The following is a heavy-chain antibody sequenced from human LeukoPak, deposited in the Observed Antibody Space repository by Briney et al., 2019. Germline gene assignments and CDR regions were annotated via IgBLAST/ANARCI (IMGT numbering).Heavy chain of an antibody. V-gene: IGHV1-46*01. Sequence: ASVKVSCKASGYTSTNYYMHWVRQAPGQGLEWMGIINSSGGSTSYAQKFQGRVTMTRDMSTSTVYMELSSLRSEDTAVYYCAREKGSVAGMYYYGMDVWGQGTTVTVSS. J-gene: IGHJ6*02. CDR1: GYTSTNYY. D-gene: IGHD6-19*01. CDR2: INSSGGST. CDR3: AREKGSVAGMYYYGMDV.